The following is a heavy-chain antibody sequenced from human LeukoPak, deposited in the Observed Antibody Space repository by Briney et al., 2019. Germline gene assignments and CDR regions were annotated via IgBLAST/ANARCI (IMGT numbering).Heavy chain of an antibody. CDR2: INHSGST. CDR1: GGSISSYY. CDR3: ARRDVIGNYYYYMDV. V-gene: IGHV4-34*01. J-gene: IGHJ6*03. D-gene: IGHD2/OR15-2a*01. Sequence: SETLSLTCTVSGGSISSYYWSWIRQPPGKGLEWIGEINHSGSTNYNPSLKSRVTISVDTSKNQFSLKLSSVTAADTAVYYCARRDVIGNYYYYMDVWGKGTTVTVSS.